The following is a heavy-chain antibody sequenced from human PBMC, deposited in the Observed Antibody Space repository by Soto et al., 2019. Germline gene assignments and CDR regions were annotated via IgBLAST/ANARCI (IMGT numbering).Heavy chain of an antibody. CDR1: GFTFSSYG. J-gene: IGHJ4*02. Sequence: GGSLRLSCAASGFTFSSYGMHWVRQAPGKGLEWVAVIRYDGNNKYYGDSVKGRFTISRDNSKNTLYLQMSSLRPEDTAVYYCARDQGYYDLSGYSHFDYWGQGIPVTVSS. CDR2: IRYDGNNK. D-gene: IGHD3-22*01. CDR3: ARDQGYYDLSGYSHFDY. V-gene: IGHV3-30*03.